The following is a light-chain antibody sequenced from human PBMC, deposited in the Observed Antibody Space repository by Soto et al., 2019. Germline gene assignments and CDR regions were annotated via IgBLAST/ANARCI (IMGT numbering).Light chain of an antibody. V-gene: IGKV1-39*01. J-gene: IGKJ2*01. Sequence: DIQMTQSPSSLSASFGDRVTLTCRSSQSIDNYLNWYQQKPGTAPKLLMYAASTLHSGVPSRFSGSGSGTDFTLTISSLQRDDVATYFCQQSHSTPYTFGRGTKLE. CDR1: QSIDNY. CDR2: AAS. CDR3: QQSHSTPYT.